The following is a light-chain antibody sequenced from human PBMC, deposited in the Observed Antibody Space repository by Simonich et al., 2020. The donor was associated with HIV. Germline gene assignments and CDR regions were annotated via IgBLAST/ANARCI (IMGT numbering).Light chain of an antibody. Sequence: DIQMTQSPSTLSASVGDRVTITCRASQSFSSWLAWYQQKPGKAPKLLIYKASSLESGVPSRFSGSGSGTEFTLTISSLQPDDFATYYCQQYNSYSWTFGQGPKVEIK. J-gene: IGKJ1*01. V-gene: IGKV1-5*03. CDR3: QQYNSYSWT. CDR2: KAS. CDR1: QSFSSW.